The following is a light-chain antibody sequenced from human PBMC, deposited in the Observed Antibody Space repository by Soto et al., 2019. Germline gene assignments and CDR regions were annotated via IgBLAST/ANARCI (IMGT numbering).Light chain of an antibody. CDR2: GTS. J-gene: IGKJ4*01. CDR1: QSVRSSH. V-gene: IGKV3-20*01. CDR3: QQYDSSPPT. Sequence: EIVFTQSPGTRSLSPGERATLSCRASQSVRSSHLAWYQQKPGQAPRLLMYGTSSRATGIPDRFSGSGSGTDFTLTISRLEPEDFAVYYCQQYDSSPPTFGGGTKVDIK.